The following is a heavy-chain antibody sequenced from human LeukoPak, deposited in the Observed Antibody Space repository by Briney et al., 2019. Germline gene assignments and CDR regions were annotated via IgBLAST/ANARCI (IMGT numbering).Heavy chain of an antibody. V-gene: IGHV1-18*01. CDR1: GYTFTSYA. Sequence: ASVTVSCKASGYTFTSYAISWVRQAPGQGLEWMGWISVYNGNTNYAQKLQGRVTVTTDTSTSTAYMELRSLTSDDTAVYYCARVEEVRGGITSFDYWGQGNLVTVSS. CDR3: ARVEEVRGGITSFDY. D-gene: IGHD3-10*01. J-gene: IGHJ4*02. CDR2: ISVYNGNT.